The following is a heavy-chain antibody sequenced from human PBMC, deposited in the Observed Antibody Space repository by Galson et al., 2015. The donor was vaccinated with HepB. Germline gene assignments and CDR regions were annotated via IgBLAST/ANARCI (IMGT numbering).Heavy chain of an antibody. D-gene: IGHD3-9*01. Sequence: QSGAEVKKPGESLKISCKGSGYSFTSYWIGWVRQMPGKGLEWMGIIYPGDSDTRYSPSFQGQVTISADKSISTAYLQWSSLKASDTAMYYCARHYDILTGREDAFDIWGQGTMVTVS. J-gene: IGHJ3*02. CDR1: GYSFTSYW. CDR2: IYPGDSDT. V-gene: IGHV5-51*01. CDR3: ARHYDILTGREDAFDI.